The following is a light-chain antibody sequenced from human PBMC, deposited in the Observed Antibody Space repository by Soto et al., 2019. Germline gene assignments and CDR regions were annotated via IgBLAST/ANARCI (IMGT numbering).Light chain of an antibody. V-gene: IGKV3D-20*02. J-gene: IGKJ5*01. CDR2: DAS. CDR3: QQLNSFPIT. CDR1: QTVRNNY. Sequence: EFVLTQSPGTLSLSPGERATLSCRASQTVRNNYLAWYQQKPGQAPRLLIYDASSRATGIPDRFSGSGSGTDFTLTISRLEPEDFATYYCQQLNSFPITFGQGTRLEIK.